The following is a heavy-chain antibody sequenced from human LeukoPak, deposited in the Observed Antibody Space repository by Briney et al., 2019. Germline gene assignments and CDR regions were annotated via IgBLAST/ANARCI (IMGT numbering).Heavy chain of an antibody. CDR3: ARACCGNYYYYYSMDV. Sequence: PSETLSLTCAVYGGSFSGYYWSWIRQPPGKGLEWIGEINHSGSTNYNPSLKSRVTISVDTSKNQFSLKLSSVTAADTAVYYCARACCGNYYYYYSMDVWGQGTTVTVSS. CDR2: INHSGST. D-gene: IGHD1-26*01. V-gene: IGHV4-34*01. CDR1: GGSFSGYY. J-gene: IGHJ6*02.